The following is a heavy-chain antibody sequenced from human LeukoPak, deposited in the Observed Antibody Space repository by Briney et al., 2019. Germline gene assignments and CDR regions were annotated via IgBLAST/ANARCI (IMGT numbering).Heavy chain of an antibody. CDR1: GFTFDDYA. V-gene: IGHV3-43*02. Sequence: GSLRLSCAASGFTFDDYAMHWVRQAPGKGLEWVSLISGDGGSTYYADSVKGRFTISRDSSKNSLYLQMNSLRTEDTALYYCAKDHKPGIAAADYFDYWGQGTLVTVSS. CDR3: AKDHKPGIAAADYFDY. J-gene: IGHJ4*02. D-gene: IGHD6-13*01. CDR2: ISGDGGST.